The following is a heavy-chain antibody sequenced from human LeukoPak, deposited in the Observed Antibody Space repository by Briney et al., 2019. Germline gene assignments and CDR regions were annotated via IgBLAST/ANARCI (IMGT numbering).Heavy chain of an antibody. Sequence: GGSLRLSCAASGFTFSSYSMNWVRQAPGKGLVWVSRINSDGSSTSYADSVKGRFTISRDNAKNTLYLQMNSLRAEDTAVYYCARSGTLTGAYYFDYWGQGTLVTVSS. D-gene: IGHD7-27*01. J-gene: IGHJ4*02. V-gene: IGHV3-74*01. CDR3: ARSGTLTGAYYFDY. CDR1: GFTFSSYS. CDR2: INSDGSST.